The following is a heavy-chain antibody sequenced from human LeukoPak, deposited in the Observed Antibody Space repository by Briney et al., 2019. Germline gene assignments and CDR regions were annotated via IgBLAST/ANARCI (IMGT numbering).Heavy chain of an antibody. J-gene: IGHJ3*02. CDR1: VYTSTIYY. CDR2: INPNSGGT. D-gene: IGHD6-19*01. V-gene: IGHV1-2*02. Sequence: ASVTVSFTASVYTSTIYYMHWGRQAPGQGLEWMGWINPNSGGTNYAQKFQGRVTMTRDTSISTAYMELSRLRSDDTAVYYCAREGSSGARNAFDIWGQGTMVTVSS. CDR3: AREGSSGARNAFDI.